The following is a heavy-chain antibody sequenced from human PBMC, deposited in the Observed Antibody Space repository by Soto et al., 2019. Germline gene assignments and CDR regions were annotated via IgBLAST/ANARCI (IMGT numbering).Heavy chain of an antibody. CDR1: GFTFSSYA. CDR3: AKDHGGGYGYYDY. CDR2: ISGSGGST. D-gene: IGHD4-17*01. V-gene: IGHV3-23*01. Sequence: EVQLLESVGGLVQPGGSLRLSCAASGFTFSSYAMSWVRQAPGKGLEWVSAISGSGGSTYYAYSVKGRFTISRDNSKNTLYLQMNSLSAEDTAVYYCAKDHGGGYGYYDYWGQGTLVTVSS. J-gene: IGHJ4*02.